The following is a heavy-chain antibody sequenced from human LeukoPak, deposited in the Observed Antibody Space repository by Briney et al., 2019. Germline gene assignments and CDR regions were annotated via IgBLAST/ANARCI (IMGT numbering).Heavy chain of an antibody. CDR1: GYTFTGYF. J-gene: IGHJ4*02. CDR2: INPNSGGT. Sequence: GASVKVSCKASGYTFTGYFMHWVRQAPGQGLEWMGWINPNSGGTNYAQKFQGRVTMTRDTSISTAYMELSRLRSDDTSVYFCARGGIQLWFLVDYWGEGTLVTVSS. D-gene: IGHD5-18*01. CDR3: ARGGIQLWFLVDY. V-gene: IGHV1-2*02.